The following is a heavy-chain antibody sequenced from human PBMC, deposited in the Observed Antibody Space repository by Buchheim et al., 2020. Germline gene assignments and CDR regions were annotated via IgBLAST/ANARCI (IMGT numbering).Heavy chain of an antibody. D-gene: IGHD3-22*01. Sequence: QVQLVQSGAEVKKPGASVKVSCKASGYSFATFDINWVRQATGQGPEWVGWMNPNSGDAVYAQKFQGRISMTTDTSISTAYMELSSLRSDDTAVYYCARAGYYYDSSGYWQNAFDIWGEGT. CDR1: GYSFATFD. J-gene: IGHJ3*02. V-gene: IGHV1-8*01. CDR2: MNPNSGDA. CDR3: ARAGYYYDSSGYWQNAFDI.